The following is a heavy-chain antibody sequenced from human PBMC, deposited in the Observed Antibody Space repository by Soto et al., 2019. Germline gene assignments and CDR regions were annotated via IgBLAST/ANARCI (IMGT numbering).Heavy chain of an antibody. Sequence: ASVKVSCKASGYTFTSYYTHWVRQAPGQGLEWMGIINPSGGSTSYAQKFQGRVTMTRDTSTSTVYMELSSLRSEDTAMYYCARVGYYDSSGSMGFDPWGQGTLVTVSS. J-gene: IGHJ5*02. CDR3: ARVGYYDSSGSMGFDP. CDR2: INPSGGST. V-gene: IGHV1-46*01. CDR1: GYTFTSYY. D-gene: IGHD3-22*01.